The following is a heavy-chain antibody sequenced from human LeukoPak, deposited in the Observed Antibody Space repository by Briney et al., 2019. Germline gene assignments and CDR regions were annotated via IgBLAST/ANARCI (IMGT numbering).Heavy chain of an antibody. CDR1: GFTFSSYA. V-gene: IGHV3-23*01. CDR3: AKVGLRLGGDY. CDR2: SSGSGGSP. D-gene: IGHD4-17*01. Sequence: PGGSLRLSCAASGFTFSSYAMSWVRQAPGKGLEWVSGSSGSGGSPYYADSVKGRFTISRDNSKNTLYLQMNSLRAEDTAVYYCAKVGLRLGGDYWGQGTLVTVSS. J-gene: IGHJ4*02.